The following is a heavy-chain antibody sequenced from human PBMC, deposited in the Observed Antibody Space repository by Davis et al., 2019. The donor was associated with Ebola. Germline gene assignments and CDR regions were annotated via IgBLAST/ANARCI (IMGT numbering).Heavy chain of an antibody. J-gene: IGHJ4*02. CDR1: GFTVSSNY. D-gene: IGHD2-2*01. V-gene: IGHV3-53*01. CDR2: IYSGGST. Sequence: GESLKISCAASGFTVSSNYMSWVRQAPGKGLEWVSVIYSGGSTYYADSVKGRFTISRDNSKNTLYLQMNSLRAEDTAVYYCARGPPNIVVVPAAPLYFDYWGQGTLVTVSS. CDR3: ARGPPNIVVVPAAPLYFDY.